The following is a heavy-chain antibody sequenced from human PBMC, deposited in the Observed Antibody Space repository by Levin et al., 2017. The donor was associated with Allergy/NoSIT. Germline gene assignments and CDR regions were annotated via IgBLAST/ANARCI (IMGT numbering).Heavy chain of an antibody. D-gene: IGHD3-22*01. CDR1: GGTFSSYA. Sequence: SVKVSCKASGGTFSSYAISWVRQAPGQGLEWMGGIIPIFGTANYAQKFQGRVTITADESTSTAYMELSSLRSEDTAVYYCARDQSNYYDSSGYRPIYWYFDLWGRGTLVTVSS. V-gene: IGHV1-69*13. J-gene: IGHJ2*01. CDR3: ARDQSNYYDSSGYRPIYWYFDL. CDR2: IIPIFGTA.